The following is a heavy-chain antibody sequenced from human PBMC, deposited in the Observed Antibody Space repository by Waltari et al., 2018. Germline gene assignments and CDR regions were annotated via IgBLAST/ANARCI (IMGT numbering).Heavy chain of an antibody. D-gene: IGHD3-3*01. V-gene: IGHV4-59*01. CDR1: GGSISSYY. Sequence: QVQLQESGPGLVKPSETLSLTCSVSGGSISSYYWSWIRQSPGKGLEWIGFVYYGGSTKYNPSLKRRVTISVDTSTNQFSLKLRSLTAADTAGYYCARGYKDTQYDCWRDCPVTDSWGRGTLVTVSS. CDR2: VYYGGST. J-gene: IGHJ4*02. CDR3: ARGYKDTQYDCWRDCPVTDS.